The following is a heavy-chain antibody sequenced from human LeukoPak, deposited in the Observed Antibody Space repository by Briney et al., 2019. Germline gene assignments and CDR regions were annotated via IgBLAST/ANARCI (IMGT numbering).Heavy chain of an antibody. Sequence: KASETLSLTCAVSGNSVSTYYWSWIRLPPGKGLEWLGYLNYTGSANYNPSVKSRLTMSVDTSKNQFSLRLTSVTAADTAVYYCARLSDVLDGTFLLDPWGQGTLVTVSS. CDR3: ARLSDVLDGTFLLDP. V-gene: IGHV4-59*08. CDR2: LNYTGSA. J-gene: IGHJ5*02. D-gene: IGHD2-8*01. CDR1: GNSVSTYY.